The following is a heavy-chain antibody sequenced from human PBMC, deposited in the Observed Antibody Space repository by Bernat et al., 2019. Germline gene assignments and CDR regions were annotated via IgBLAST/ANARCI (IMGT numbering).Heavy chain of an antibody. CDR3: AKDFNWDDGY. V-gene: IGHV3-23*04. J-gene: IGHJ4*02. D-gene: IGHD1-1*01. CDR2: ISGSGGSP. Sequence: VRRVEAGGGGVQPGGCLRLSCAASGFTLSSYTMSWVRRAPGKGLEYVSGISGSGGSPAYAAAVKGRFTISRDNSKNTLYLQMNSRRAEDTAVYYCAKDFNWDDGYWGQGTLVTVSS. CDR1: GFTLSSYT.